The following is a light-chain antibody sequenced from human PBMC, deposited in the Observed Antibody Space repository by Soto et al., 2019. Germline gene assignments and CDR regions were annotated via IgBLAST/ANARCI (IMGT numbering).Light chain of an antibody. CDR3: CSYAGSITFLYV. J-gene: IGLJ1*01. Sequence: QSVLTQPASVSGSPGQSITISCTGTSSDVGSYNLVSWYQQHPGKAPKLMIYEGSKRPSGVSNRFSGSKSGNTASLTISGLRAEDEADYYCCSYAGSITFLYVFGGGTKLTVL. V-gene: IGLV2-23*03. CDR1: SSDVGSYNL. CDR2: EGS.